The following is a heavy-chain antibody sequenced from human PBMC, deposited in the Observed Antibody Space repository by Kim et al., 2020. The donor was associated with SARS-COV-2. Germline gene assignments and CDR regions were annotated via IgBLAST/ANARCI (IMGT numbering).Heavy chain of an antibody. D-gene: IGHD2-2*01. CDR3: ARGDQLPEYYFDY. CDR2: IYYSGST. CDR1: GGSISSGDYY. Sequence: SETLSLTCTVSGGSISSGDYYWSWIRQPPGKGLEWIGYIYYSGSTYYNPSLKSRVTISVDTSKNQFSLKLSSVTAADTAVYYCARGDQLPEYYFDYWGQGTLVTVSS. V-gene: IGHV4-30-4*01. J-gene: IGHJ4*02.